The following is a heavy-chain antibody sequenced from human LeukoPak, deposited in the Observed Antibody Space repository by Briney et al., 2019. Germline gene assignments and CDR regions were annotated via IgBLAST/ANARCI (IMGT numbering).Heavy chain of an antibody. CDR2: IIPIFGTA. CDR3: ARDHSSSGEGNWFDP. CDR1: GGTFSSYA. Sequence: SVKVSCKASGGTFSSYAISWVRQAPGQGLEWMGRIIPIFGTANHAQKFQGRVTITTDESTSTAYMELSSLRSEDTAVYYCARDHSSSGEGNWFDPWGQGTLVTVSS. D-gene: IGHD6-6*01. J-gene: IGHJ5*02. V-gene: IGHV1-69*05.